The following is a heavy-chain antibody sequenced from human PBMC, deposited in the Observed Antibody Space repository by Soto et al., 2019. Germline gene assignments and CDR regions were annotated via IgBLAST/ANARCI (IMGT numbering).Heavy chain of an antibody. CDR1: GYTFTSNA. D-gene: IGHD3-10*01. CDR3: ARGFDGSADY. V-gene: IGHV1-3*01. CDR2: INGGDADT. J-gene: IGHJ4*02. Sequence: ASVKVSCKASGYTFTSNAIHWMRQAPGQRLEWMGWINGGDADTQYSQNFQGRVTLTRGTSATTAYMELSSLRSEDTAVYYCARGFDGSADYWGQGTLVTVSS.